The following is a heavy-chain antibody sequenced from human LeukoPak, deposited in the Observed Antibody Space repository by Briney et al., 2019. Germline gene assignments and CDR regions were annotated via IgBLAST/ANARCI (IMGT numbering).Heavy chain of an antibody. CDR2: ISYDGSNK. CDR1: GFAFSSYA. CDR3: ARDLSWHYYFDY. D-gene: IGHD5-24*01. J-gene: IGHJ4*02. V-gene: IGHV3-30-3*01. Sequence: GGSLRLSCAASGFAFSSYAMHWVRQAPGKGLEWVAVISYDGSNKYYADSVKGRFTISRDNSKNTLYLQMNSLRAEDTAVYYCARDLSWHYYFDYWGQGTLVTVSS.